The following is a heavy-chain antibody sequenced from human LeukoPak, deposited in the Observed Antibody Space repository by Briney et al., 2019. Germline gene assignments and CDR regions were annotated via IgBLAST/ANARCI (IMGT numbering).Heavy chain of an antibody. CDR2: ISAYNGNT. J-gene: IGHJ4*02. CDR1: GYSFTGDG. V-gene: IGHV1-18*01. D-gene: IGHD3-9*01. CDR3: ARGLVRYFDWLGVPDY. Sequence: ASVKVSCKACGYSFTGDGISWVRQAPGRGLEWMGWISAYNGNTNYAQKLQGRVTMTTDTSTSTAYMELRSLRSDDTAVYYCARGLVRYFDWLGVPDYWGQGTLVTVSP.